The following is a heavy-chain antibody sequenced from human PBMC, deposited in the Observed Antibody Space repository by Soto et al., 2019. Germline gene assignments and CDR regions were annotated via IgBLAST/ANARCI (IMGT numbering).Heavy chain of an antibody. CDR1: GYTFTGYY. J-gene: IGHJ6*02. CDR3: ARASYYDFCSGYYPRAGYYYYGMDV. Sequence: ASVKVSCKASGYTFTGYYMHWVRQAPGQGLEWMGWINPNSGGTNYAQKFQGRVTMTRDTSISTAYMELSRLRSDDTAVYYCARASYYDFCSGYYPRAGYYYYGMDVWGQGTTVTVSS. D-gene: IGHD3-3*01. V-gene: IGHV1-2*02. CDR2: INPNSGGT.